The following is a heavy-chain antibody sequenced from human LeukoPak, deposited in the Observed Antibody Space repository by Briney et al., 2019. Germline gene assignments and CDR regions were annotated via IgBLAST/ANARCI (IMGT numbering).Heavy chain of an antibody. CDR2: ISSSGSTI. CDR1: GFRFSTYW. CDR3: TRGTDGLWDF. Sequence: PGGSLRLSCEVSGFRFSTYWMTWVRQAPGKGLEWVSYISSSGSTIYYADSVKGRFTISRDNAKNSLYLQINSLRAEDTAVYYCTRGTDGLWDFWGQGTLVTVSS. J-gene: IGHJ4*02. D-gene: IGHD2-8*01. V-gene: IGHV3-48*04.